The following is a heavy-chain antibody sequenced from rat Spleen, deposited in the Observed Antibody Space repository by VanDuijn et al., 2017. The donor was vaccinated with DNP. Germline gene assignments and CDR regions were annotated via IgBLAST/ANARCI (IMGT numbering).Heavy chain of an antibody. D-gene: IGHD4-3*01. CDR3: AYNSGYDWFAY. V-gene: IGHV6-6*01. J-gene: IGHJ3*01. CDR1: GFAFSTAW. Sequence: EVQVLESGGGLVQPGNSLKLSCATSGFAFSTAWMYWFRQFPEKRLEWIARIKAKSNNYATDYTESVKGRFTISRDDSKSSIYLQRNNLKEEDTAIYYCAYNSGYDWFAYWGQGTLVTVSS. CDR2: IKAKSNNYAT.